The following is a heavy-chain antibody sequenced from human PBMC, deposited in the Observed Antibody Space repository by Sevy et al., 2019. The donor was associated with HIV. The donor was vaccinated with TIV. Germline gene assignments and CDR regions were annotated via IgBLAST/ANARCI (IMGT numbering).Heavy chain of an antibody. CDR2: IYYSGST. Sequence: SETLSLTCTVSGGSISSSSYYWGWIRQPPGKGLEWIGSIYYSGSTNYNPSLKSRVTISVDTSKNQFSLKLSSVTAADTAVYYCARYVVLPRPGKPLLGGMDVWGQGTTVTVSS. CDR1: GGSISSSSYY. D-gene: IGHD2-8*02. CDR3: ARYVVLPRPGKPLLGGMDV. J-gene: IGHJ6*02. V-gene: IGHV4-39*01.